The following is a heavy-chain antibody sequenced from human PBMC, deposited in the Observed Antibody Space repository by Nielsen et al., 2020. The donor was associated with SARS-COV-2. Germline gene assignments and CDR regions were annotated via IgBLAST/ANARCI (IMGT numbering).Heavy chain of an antibody. CDR3: VRGLQVPNGLAHR. CDR2: ISYDGSNK. CDR1: GFTFSSYT. D-gene: IGHD3-16*01. J-gene: IGHJ4*02. V-gene: IGHV3-30-3*01. Sequence: GESLKISCVASGFTFSSYTMHWVRQAPGKGLECVALISYDGSNKYYGDSVKGRFTISRDNSDNTLYLQMSSLRAEDTAVYYCVRGLQVPNGLAHRWGQGTLVTVSS.